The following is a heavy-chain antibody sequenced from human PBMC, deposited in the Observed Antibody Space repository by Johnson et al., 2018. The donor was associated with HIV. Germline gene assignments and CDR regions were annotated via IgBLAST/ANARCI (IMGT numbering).Heavy chain of an antibody. J-gene: IGHJ3*02. Sequence: QVQLVESGGGLVQPGGSLRLSCAASGFTFSSYALHWVRQAPGKGLQWVAVISYDGSNKYYADSVKGRFTISRDNAKNSLYLQMNSLRAEDTAVYYCARELEIAQGLDAFDIWGQGTMVTVSS. CDR3: ARELEIAQGLDAFDI. V-gene: IGHV3-30-3*01. CDR1: GFTFSSYA. D-gene: IGHD5-24*01. CDR2: ISYDGSNK.